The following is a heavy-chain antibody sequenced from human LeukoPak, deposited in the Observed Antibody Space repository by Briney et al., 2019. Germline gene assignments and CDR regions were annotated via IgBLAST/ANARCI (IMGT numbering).Heavy chain of an antibody. D-gene: IGHD3-16*01. CDR3: APGGRITFGGEPAYYYDY. Sequence: ASVTVSFKTSGYTFSDYYIHWVRQAPGQGLELMGCIDTNSGATNYAQKFQGRVTMTRATPISTVYMELSRLRSDDTAVYYCAPGGRITFGGEPAYYYDYWGQGTLVSVSS. CDR1: GYTFSDYY. CDR2: IDTNSGAT. J-gene: IGHJ4*02. V-gene: IGHV1-2*02.